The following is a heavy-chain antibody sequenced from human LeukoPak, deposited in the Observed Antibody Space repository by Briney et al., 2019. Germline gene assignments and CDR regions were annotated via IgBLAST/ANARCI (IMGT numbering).Heavy chain of an antibody. CDR1: GYTFTGYY. J-gene: IGHJ4*02. Sequence: GASVKVSCKASGYTFTGYYMHWVRQAPGQGLEWMGWINPNSGGTNYAQKFQGRVTMTGDTSISTAYMELSRLRSDDTAVYYCAREDDYGDLVIDYWGQGTLVTVSS. CDR3: AREDDYGDLVIDY. CDR2: INPNSGGT. D-gene: IGHD4-17*01. V-gene: IGHV1-2*02.